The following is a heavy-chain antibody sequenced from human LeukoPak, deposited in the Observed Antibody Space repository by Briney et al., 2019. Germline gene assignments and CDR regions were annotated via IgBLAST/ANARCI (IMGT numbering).Heavy chain of an antibody. CDR3: ASLRKDGPGSSHYYYYMDV. CDR1: GGSISSYY. J-gene: IGHJ6*03. D-gene: IGHD5-24*01. CDR2: IYTSGST. V-gene: IGHV4-4*09. Sequence: SETLSLTCTVSGGSISSYYWSWIRQPPGKGLEWIGYIYTSGSTNYNPSLKSRVTISVDTSKNQFSLKLSSVTAADTAVYYCASLRKDGPGSSHYYYYMDVWGKGTTVTVSS.